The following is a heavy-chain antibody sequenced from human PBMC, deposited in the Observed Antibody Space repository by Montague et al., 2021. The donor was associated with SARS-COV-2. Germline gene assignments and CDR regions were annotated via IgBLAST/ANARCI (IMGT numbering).Heavy chain of an antibody. J-gene: IGHJ6*02. D-gene: IGHD4-23*01. V-gene: IGHV2-70*01. CDR1: GFSLSTSGMC. Sequence: PALVKPTQTLTLTCTFSGFSLSTSGMCVSWIRQPPGKALEWLALIDWDDDKYYSTSLKTRLTISKDTSKNQVVLTMTNMDPVDTATYYCARMTTVVTLGYYYYYGMDVWGQGTTATVSS. CDR3: ARMTTVVTLGYYYYYGMDV. CDR2: IDWDDDK.